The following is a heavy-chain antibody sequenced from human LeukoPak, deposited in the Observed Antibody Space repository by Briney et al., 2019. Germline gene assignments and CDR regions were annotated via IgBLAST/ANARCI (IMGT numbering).Heavy chain of an antibody. CDR1: GGSFSGYY. V-gene: IGHV4-34*01. CDR3: ARGRRYCSSTSCYTYWFDP. D-gene: IGHD2-2*02. Sequence: SETLSLTCAVYGGSFSGYYWSWIRQPPGKGLEWIGEINHSGSTNYNPSLKSRVTISVDTSKNQFSLKLSSVTAADTAVYYCARGRRYCSSTSCYTYWFDPRGQGTLVTVSS. J-gene: IGHJ5*02. CDR2: INHSGST.